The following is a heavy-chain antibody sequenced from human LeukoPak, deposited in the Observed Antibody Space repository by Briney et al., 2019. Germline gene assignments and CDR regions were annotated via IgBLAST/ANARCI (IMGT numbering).Heavy chain of an antibody. CDR2: MFSNGNT. CDR3: ARDGFGVGATHIDQ. J-gene: IGHJ4*02. D-gene: IGHD3-10*01. V-gene: IGHV4-39*07. Sequence: SETLSLTCTVSGGSISGHYWAWIRQPPGKGLEWIVSMFSNGNTCYSPTLKSRVTMSLDTSKNQFSLKLSSVTAADTAVYYCARDGFGVGATHIDQWGQGTLVTV. CDR1: GGSISGHY.